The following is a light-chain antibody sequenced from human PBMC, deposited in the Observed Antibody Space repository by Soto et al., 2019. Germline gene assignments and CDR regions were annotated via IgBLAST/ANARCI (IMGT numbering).Light chain of an antibody. Sequence: DIQMTQSPSSLSASVGDRVTITCRASQDIRNDVGWYQQKAGKAPNRLIFAASSLHSGVPSRFSGSRSGTEFTHTIASLQPEDFATYCCLQHNTYPFTFGGGTKVDIK. CDR1: QDIRND. J-gene: IGKJ4*01. CDR2: AAS. V-gene: IGKV1-17*01. CDR3: LQHNTYPFT.